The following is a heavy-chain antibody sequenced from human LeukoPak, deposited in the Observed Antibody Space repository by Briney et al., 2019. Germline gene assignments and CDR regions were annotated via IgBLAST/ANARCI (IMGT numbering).Heavy chain of an antibody. J-gene: IGHJ4*02. CDR3: ARVPKDYVWGSYRPIPHFDY. CDR1: GFPFSDYY. D-gene: IGHD3-16*02. V-gene: IGHV3-11*01. Sequence: GGSLRLSCAASGFPFSDYYMSWIRQAPGKGLEWISYISSSAGTIYYADSMKGRFTISRDNAKNSLYLHMNSLRAEDTAVYYCARVPKDYVWGSYRPIPHFDYWGQGTLVTVS. CDR2: ISSSAGTI.